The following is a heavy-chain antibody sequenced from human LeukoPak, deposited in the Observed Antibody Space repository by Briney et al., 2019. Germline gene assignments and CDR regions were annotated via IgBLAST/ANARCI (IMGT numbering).Heavy chain of an antibody. CDR1: GGTFSSYA. V-gene: IGHV1-69*13. CDR2: IIPIFGTA. D-gene: IGHD2-15*01. J-gene: IGHJ3*02. CDR3: ARAFRGGGRDDDAFDI. Sequence: GASVKVSCKASGGTFSSYAISWVRQAPGQGLEWMGGIIPIFGTANYAQKFQGRVTITAGESTSTAYMELSSLRSEDTAVYYCARAFRGGGRDDDAFDIWGQGTMVTVSS.